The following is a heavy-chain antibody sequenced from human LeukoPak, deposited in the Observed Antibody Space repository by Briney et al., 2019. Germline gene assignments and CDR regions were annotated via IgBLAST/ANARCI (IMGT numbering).Heavy chain of an antibody. J-gene: IGHJ4*02. Sequence: SVKVSCKASGGTFSNYAVSWVRQAPGQGLEWMGGFIPVFGPANYAQKFQGRVTITTDTSTTTAYMELRNLRSEDTAMYYCSGAYCGADCYPFDNWGQGTLVTISS. CDR1: GGTFSNYA. V-gene: IGHV1-69*05. CDR2: FIPVFGPA. CDR3: SGAYCGADCYPFDN. D-gene: IGHD2-21*02.